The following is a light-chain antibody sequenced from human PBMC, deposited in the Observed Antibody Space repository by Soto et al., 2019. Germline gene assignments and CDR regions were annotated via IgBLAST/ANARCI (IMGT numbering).Light chain of an antibody. Sequence: DIQVTQSPPSLSASVGDRVTITCRASRDIDNSLAWYQQTPDKAPKLLIYAASTLQSGVPSRFRGSGSGTSFILTITTLQPEDVATYYCQKYNKAPWTFGQGTKVEV. CDR3: QKYNKAPWT. J-gene: IGKJ1*01. CDR2: AAS. V-gene: IGKV1-27*01. CDR1: RDIDNS.